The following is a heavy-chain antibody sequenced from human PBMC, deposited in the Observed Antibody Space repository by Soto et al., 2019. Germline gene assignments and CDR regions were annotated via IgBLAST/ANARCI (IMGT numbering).Heavy chain of an antibody. Sequence: NPSETLSLTCTVSGGSVSSGSYYWSWIRQPPGKGLEWIGYIYHSGSANYNPSLKSRVTISVDTSKNQFSLKLSSVTAADTAVYYCARGWDTYYDFWSGYNWFDPWGQGTPVTVSS. J-gene: IGHJ5*02. CDR1: GGSVSSGSYY. D-gene: IGHD3-3*01. V-gene: IGHV4-61*01. CDR2: IYHSGSA. CDR3: ARGWDTYYDFWSGYNWFDP.